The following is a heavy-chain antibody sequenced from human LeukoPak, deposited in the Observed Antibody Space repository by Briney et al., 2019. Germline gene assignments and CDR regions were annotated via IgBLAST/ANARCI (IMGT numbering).Heavy chain of an antibody. D-gene: IGHD2-15*01. CDR3: ASHCSGGSCYGVLYY. Sequence: GGSLRLSCAASGFTFSSYNMNWVRQAPGKGLEWVSYISSSSSTIYYADSVKGRFTISRDNAKNSLYLQMNSLRAEDTAVYYCASHCSGGSCYGVLYYWGQGTLVTVSS. CDR2: ISSSSSTI. J-gene: IGHJ4*02. CDR1: GFTFSSYN. V-gene: IGHV3-48*04.